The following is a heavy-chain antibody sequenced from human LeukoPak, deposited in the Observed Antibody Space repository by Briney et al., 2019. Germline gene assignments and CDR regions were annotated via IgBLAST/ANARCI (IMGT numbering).Heavy chain of an antibody. Sequence: PSEILSLTCTVSGGSISSYYWSWIRQPPGKGLEWIGYIYYSGSTNYNPSLKSRVTISVDTSKNQFSLKLSSVTAADTAVYYCARGQGTVTTHWGQGTLVTVSS. V-gene: IGHV4-59*08. D-gene: IGHD4-17*01. CDR1: GGSISSYY. J-gene: IGHJ4*02. CDR3: ARGQGTVTTH. CDR2: IYYSGST.